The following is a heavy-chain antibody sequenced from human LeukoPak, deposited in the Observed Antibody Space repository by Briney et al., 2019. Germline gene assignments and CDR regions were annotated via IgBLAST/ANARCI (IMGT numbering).Heavy chain of an antibody. CDR1: GGSISSYY. Sequence: PSETLSLTCTVSGGSISSYYWSWIRQPPGKGVEWIGYIYYSGSTNYNPSLKSRVTISVDTSKNQFSLKLSSATAADTAVYYCARGGSVGATTLDYWGQGTLVTVSS. D-gene: IGHD1-26*01. CDR3: ARGGSVGATTLDY. V-gene: IGHV4-59*01. J-gene: IGHJ4*02. CDR2: IYYSGST.